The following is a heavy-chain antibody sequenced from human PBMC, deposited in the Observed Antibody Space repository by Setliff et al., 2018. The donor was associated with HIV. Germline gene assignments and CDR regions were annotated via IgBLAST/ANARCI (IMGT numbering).Heavy chain of an antibody. CDR1: GGTLSTYG. CDR3: ARTPYCTNGLCYRYYFDY. V-gene: IGHV1-69*10. Sequence: GASVKVSCKASGGTLSTYGISWVRQAPGQGLEWMGGIIPVLGITNYAQNFQGRVTITADKSTRTAYMELRSLRSEDTAVYYCARTPYCTNGLCYRYYFDYWGQGTLVTVSS. D-gene: IGHD2-8*01. CDR2: IIPVLGIT. J-gene: IGHJ4*02.